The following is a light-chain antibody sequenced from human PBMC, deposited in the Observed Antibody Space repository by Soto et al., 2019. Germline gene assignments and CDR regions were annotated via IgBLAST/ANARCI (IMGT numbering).Light chain of an antibody. CDR2: GSS. J-gene: IGKJ2*01. CDR1: QSVSGSY. Sequence: EIVLTQSPGTLSLSPGERATLSCRASQSVSGSYLAWYQQKPGQSPRLLIYGSSVRATGIPDRFSGSGSGTDFTLTISRVEPEDFAVYYCQQYGSSPPYTFGQGTKLEIK. V-gene: IGKV3-20*01. CDR3: QQYGSSPPYT.